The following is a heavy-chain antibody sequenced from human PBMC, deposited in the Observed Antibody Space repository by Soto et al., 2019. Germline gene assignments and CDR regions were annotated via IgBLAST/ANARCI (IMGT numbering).Heavy chain of an antibody. D-gene: IGHD5-12*01. Sequence: EVQLVESGGGLVQPGGSLRLSCAASGFTVSSNYMSWVRQAPGKGLEWVSVIYSGGSTYCADSVKGRFTISRDNSKNTLYLQMNSLRAEDTAVYYCARRLEYSGYDGVWGQGTLVTVSS. CDR1: GFTVSSNY. V-gene: IGHV3-66*04. CDR2: IYSGGST. CDR3: ARRLEYSGYDGV. J-gene: IGHJ4*02.